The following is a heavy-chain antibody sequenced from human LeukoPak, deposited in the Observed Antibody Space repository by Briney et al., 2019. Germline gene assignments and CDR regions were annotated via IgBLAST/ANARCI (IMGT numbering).Heavy chain of an antibody. CDR2: IVVGSGNT. CDR1: GFTFTSSA. D-gene: IGHD3-10*01. V-gene: IGHV1-58*02. J-gene: IGHJ4*02. CDR3: ADFPRNYGSGSPFDY. Sequence: SVKVSCKASGFTFTSSAMQWVRQARGQRLEWIGWIVVGSGNTNYAQKFQERVTITRDMSTSTAYMELSSLRSEDTAVYYCADFPRNYGSGSPFDYWGQGTLVTVSS.